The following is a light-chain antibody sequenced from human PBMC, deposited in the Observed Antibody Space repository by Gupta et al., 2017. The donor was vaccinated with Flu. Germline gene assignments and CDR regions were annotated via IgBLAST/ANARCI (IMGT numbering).Light chain of an antibody. J-gene: IGKJ4*01. CDR3: KQYANWPPST. CDR1: QSVDNN. CDR2: GAS. V-gene: IGKV3-15*01. Sequence: EIVITPSPVTLSASPGETVSLSCRASQSVDNNVAWYQQKPGQAPSLLISGASARATGVPARISASGSGTQFSLTISSLQPEDFAVYYCKQYANWPPSTFGGGT.